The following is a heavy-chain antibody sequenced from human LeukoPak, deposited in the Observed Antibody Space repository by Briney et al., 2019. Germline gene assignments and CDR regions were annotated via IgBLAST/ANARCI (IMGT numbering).Heavy chain of an antibody. CDR2: IYYSGRT. Sequence: PSETLSLTCTVSSGSISNDNYYWVWIRQPPGKGLEWIGNIYYSGRTYYNPSLKSRVTISVDTSKNQFSLELDSVTAADTAVYCCARGKRGKGLKTYYYDSSGYWPIDYWGQGTLVTLSS. V-gene: IGHV4-39*01. D-gene: IGHD3-22*01. CDR3: ARGKRGKGLKTYYYDSSGYWPIDY. J-gene: IGHJ4*02. CDR1: SGSISNDNYY.